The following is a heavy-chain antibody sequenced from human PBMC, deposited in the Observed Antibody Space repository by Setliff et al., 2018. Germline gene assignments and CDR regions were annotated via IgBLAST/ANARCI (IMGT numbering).Heavy chain of an antibody. CDR1: GYSISSGYY. V-gene: IGHV4-38-2*01. Sequence: SETLSLTCSVSGYSISSGYYWGWIRQPPGKGLEWIGSIYHNGNSYYNPSLKSRVTISVDTSKNQFSLKLSSVTAADTAVYYCARYSNDFWSGYYAFDIWGQGTMVT. CDR2: IYHNGNS. D-gene: IGHD3-3*01. J-gene: IGHJ3*02. CDR3: ARYSNDFWSGYYAFDI.